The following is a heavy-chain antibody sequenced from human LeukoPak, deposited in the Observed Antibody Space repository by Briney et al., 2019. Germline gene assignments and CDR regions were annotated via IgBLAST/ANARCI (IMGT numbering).Heavy chain of an antibody. CDR2: ISDSGGRT. CDR3: AKRGVVIRVILVAFHKEAYYFDC. V-gene: IGHV3-23*01. CDR1: GITLSNYG. J-gene: IGHJ4*02. Sequence: GGSLRLSCAVSGITLSNYGMSWVRQAPGKGLEWVAAISDSGGRTNYADSVKGRFTISRDNPKNTLYLQMNSLGAEDTADYLCAKRGVVIRVILVAFHKEAYYFDCWGQGALVTVSS. D-gene: IGHD3-22*01.